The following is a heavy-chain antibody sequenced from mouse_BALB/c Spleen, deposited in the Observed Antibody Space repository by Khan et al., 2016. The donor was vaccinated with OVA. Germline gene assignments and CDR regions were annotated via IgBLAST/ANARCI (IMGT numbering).Heavy chain of an antibody. Sequence: EVKLLESGGGLVQPGGSLKLSCAASGFDFSRYWMSWVRQAPGKGLEWIGEINPDSSTINYTPSLKDKFIISRDNANNTLFLQMSKVRSEDTALYYCARQGPYYGSSWFAYWGQGTLVTVSA. J-gene: IGHJ3*01. CDR1: GFDFSRYW. CDR2: INPDSSTI. CDR3: ARQGPYYGSSWFAY. D-gene: IGHD1-1*01. V-gene: IGHV4-1*02.